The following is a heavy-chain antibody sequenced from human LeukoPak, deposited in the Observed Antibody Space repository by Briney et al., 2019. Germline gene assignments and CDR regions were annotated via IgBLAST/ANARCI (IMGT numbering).Heavy chain of an antibody. V-gene: IGHV3-30*02. D-gene: IGHD5-24*01. CDR2: IRYDGSNK. J-gene: IGHJ2*01. Sequence: PGGSLRLSCAASGFTFSSYGMHWVRQAPGKGLEWVAFIRYDGSNKYYADSVKGRFTISRDNSKNTLYLQMNSLRAEDTAVYYCANMATLGRWEGWYFDLWGRGTLVTVSS. CDR3: ANMATLGRWEGWYFDL. CDR1: GFTFSSYG.